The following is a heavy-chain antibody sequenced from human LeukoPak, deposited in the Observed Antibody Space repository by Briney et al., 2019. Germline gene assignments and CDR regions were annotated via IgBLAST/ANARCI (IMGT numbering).Heavy chain of an antibody. V-gene: IGHV3-33*01. Sequence: GGSLRLSCAASGFTLSHYGIHWVRQAPGKGLEWVAVIWYDGSNKYYADSVKGRFTISRDNSKNTLYLQMNSLRAEDTAVYYCARDPTVAGTSYHLDYWGQGTLVTVSS. J-gene: IGHJ4*02. D-gene: IGHD6-19*01. CDR1: GFTLSHYG. CDR2: IWYDGSNK. CDR3: ARDPTVAGTSYHLDY.